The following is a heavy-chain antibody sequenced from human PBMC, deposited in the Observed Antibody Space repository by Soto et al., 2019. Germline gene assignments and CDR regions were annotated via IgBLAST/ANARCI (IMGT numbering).Heavy chain of an antibody. J-gene: IGHJ1*01. D-gene: IGHD2-2*01. CDR2: IDHDGRST. CDR3: VRKAGASYMPAEYFQH. CDR1: GFSFSTYW. V-gene: IGHV3-74*01. Sequence: EVQLVESGGGLVQPGGSLRLSCAASGFSFSTYWMHWVRQGPGKGLVWVSRIDHDGRSTSYADSGKGRFTISRDHAKNTLSLQMNSLTVEDTGVYYCVRKAGASYMPAEYFQHWGQGTLVTVSS.